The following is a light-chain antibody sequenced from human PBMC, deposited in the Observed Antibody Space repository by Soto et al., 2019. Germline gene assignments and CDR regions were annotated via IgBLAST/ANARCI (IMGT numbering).Light chain of an antibody. CDR1: SSDIGSYDL. CDR2: EVT. J-gene: IGLJ1*01. Sequence: QSALTQPASVSGSPGQSITISCTGTSSDIGSYDLVSWYQQHPGTAPKLIIYEVTKRPSGVSTRFSGSKSGNTASLTISGLQAVDEADYYCGSFAYFTYVFGTGTKLTVL. CDR3: GSFAYFTYV. V-gene: IGLV2-23*02.